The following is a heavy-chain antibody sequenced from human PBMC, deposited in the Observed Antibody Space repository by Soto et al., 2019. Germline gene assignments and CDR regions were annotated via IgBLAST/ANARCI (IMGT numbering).Heavy chain of an antibody. CDR2: PHYSGST. J-gene: IGHJ4*02. CDR1: GTSISRYY. D-gene: IGHD2-2*01. V-gene: IGHV4-59*01. Sequence: SETLSLTCTDSGTSISRYYWSWIRQPPGKGLEWIGYPHYSGSTNYNPSLKSRVTISGDTSQNQLSLNLSSVPAADTALYYCARGGSYASPYFDLWGLGTRVTVSS. CDR3: ARGGSYASPYFDL.